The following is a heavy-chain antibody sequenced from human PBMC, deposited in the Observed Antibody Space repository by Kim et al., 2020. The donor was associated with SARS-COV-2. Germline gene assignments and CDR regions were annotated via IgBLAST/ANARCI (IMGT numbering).Heavy chain of an antibody. CDR1: GYTFTSYA. Sequence: ASVKVSCKASGYTFTSYAMHWVRQAPGQRLEWMGWINAGNGNTKYSQKFQGRVTITRDTSASTAYMELSSLRSEDTAVYYCARDPRIFGVVITPNWFDPWGQGTPVTVSS. CDR3: ARDPRIFGVVITPNWFDP. V-gene: IGHV1-3*01. CDR2: INAGNGNT. D-gene: IGHD3-3*01. J-gene: IGHJ5*02.